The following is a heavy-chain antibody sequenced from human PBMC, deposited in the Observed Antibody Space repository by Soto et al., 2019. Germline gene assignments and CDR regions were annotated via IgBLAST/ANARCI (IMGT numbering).Heavy chain of an antibody. V-gene: IGHV3-30*18. D-gene: IGHD3-10*01. Sequence: QVQLVESGRGVVQPGRSLRLSCAASGFSFSSFAVHWVRQAPGKGLEWVAVMSSDETKINYADSVKGRFTISRDNSKNTLFLQLNGLRPEDTAVYFCAKDRGSGTLRYYGMDVWGQGTTVTVSS. CDR3: AKDRGSGTLRYYGMDV. J-gene: IGHJ6*02. CDR1: GFSFSSFA. CDR2: MSSDETKI.